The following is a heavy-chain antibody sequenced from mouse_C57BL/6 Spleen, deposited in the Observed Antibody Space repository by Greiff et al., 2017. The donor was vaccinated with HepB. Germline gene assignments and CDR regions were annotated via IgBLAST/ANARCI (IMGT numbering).Heavy chain of an antibody. CDR1: GFNIKDDY. D-gene: IGHD1-1*01. Sequence: VQLQHSGAELVRPGASVKLSCTASGFNIKDDYMHWVKQRPEQGLEWIGWIDPENGDTEYASKFQGKATITADTSSNTAYLQLSSLTSEDTAVYYCTLITTVVAPFDYWGQGTTLTVSS. CDR3: TLITTVVAPFDY. J-gene: IGHJ2*01. V-gene: IGHV14-4*01. CDR2: IDPENGDT.